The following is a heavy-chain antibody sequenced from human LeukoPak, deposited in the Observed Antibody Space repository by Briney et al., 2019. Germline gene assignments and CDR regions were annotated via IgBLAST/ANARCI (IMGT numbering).Heavy chain of an antibody. CDR2: ISSSSSYI. CDR3: ARVSSSREHAFDN. CDR1: GFTFSSYS. V-gene: IGHV3-21*01. D-gene: IGHD1-1*01. Sequence: GGSLRLSCAASGFTFSSYSMNWVRQAPGKGLEWVSSISSSSSYIYYADSVKGRFTISRDNAKNSLYLQMNSLRAEDTAVYYCARVSSSREHAFDNLGQGTMVNGSS. J-gene: IGHJ3*02.